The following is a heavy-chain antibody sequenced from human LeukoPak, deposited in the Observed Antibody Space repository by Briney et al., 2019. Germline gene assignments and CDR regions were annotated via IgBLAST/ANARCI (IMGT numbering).Heavy chain of an antibody. CDR2: ISGSGGST. CDR1: GFTFSSYA. CDR3: ATPVIAAASTGWFDP. D-gene: IGHD6-13*01. Sequence: GGSLRLSCAASGFTFSSYAMSWGCMAPRQGLGLVSAISGSGGSTYYADPVKGSFTITRDNTKNTLYLQMNSLRAEDTAVYYCATPVIAAASTGWFDPWGQGTLVTVSS. V-gene: IGHV3-23*01. J-gene: IGHJ5*02.